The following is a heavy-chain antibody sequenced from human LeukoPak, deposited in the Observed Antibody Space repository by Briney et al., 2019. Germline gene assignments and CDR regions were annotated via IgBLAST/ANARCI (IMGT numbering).Heavy chain of an antibody. Sequence: GGSLRLSCAASGFTVSFNYMSWVRQAPGKGLEWISVIYSGGSTYYADSVKGRFTISRDNSKNTLYLQMNSLRAEDTAIYYCARAQWRTYSYYYMDVWGKGTTVTVSS. CDR1: GFTVSFNY. CDR3: ARAQWRTYSYYYMDV. V-gene: IGHV3-53*01. D-gene: IGHD6-19*01. J-gene: IGHJ6*03. CDR2: IYSGGST.